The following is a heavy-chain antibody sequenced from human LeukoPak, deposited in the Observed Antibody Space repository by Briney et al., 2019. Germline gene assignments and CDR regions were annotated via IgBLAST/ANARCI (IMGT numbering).Heavy chain of an antibody. CDR3: ARVATTTNPPQRPFDY. CDR2: IYYSGRT. Sequence: SETLSLTCAVSGYSISSGYYWGWIRQPPGKGLEWIGSIYYSGRTYYNPSLKSRVTISVDTSKNQFSLKLSSVTAADTAVYYCARVATTTNPPQRPFDYWGQGTLVTVSS. D-gene: IGHD5-12*01. V-gene: IGHV4-38-2*01. J-gene: IGHJ4*02. CDR1: GYSISSGYY.